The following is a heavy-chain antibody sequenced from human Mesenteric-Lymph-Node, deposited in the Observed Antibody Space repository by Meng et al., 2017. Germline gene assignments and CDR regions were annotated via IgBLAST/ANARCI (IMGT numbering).Heavy chain of an antibody. J-gene: IGHJ4*02. Sequence: VLLSESGGGLVQPGGSLRLSCAASGFTSASYAMHWVRQAPGKGLEWVAVILYDGSNKFYADSVKGRFTISRDNSRNTLYLQMNSLRPEDTAVYYCFWLGESHNWGQGALVTVSS. CDR3: FWLGESHN. CDR1: GFTSASYA. V-gene: IGHV3-30*03. CDR2: ILYDGSNK. D-gene: IGHD3-10*01.